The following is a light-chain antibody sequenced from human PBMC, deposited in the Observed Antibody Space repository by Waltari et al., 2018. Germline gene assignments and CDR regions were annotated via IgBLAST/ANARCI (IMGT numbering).Light chain of an antibody. CDR1: SNDVGNSKH. CDR3: CSYAGRYTNYV. Sequence: QPALTQPASVSASPGQSITISCTGTSNDVGNSKHVCWYQQHPGKAPKLIISEVTERPSGVSDRFSGSKSGNTASLTISGLQAEDEADYYCCSYAGRYTNYVFGSGTKVTVL. J-gene: IGLJ1*01. CDR2: EVT. V-gene: IGLV2-23*02.